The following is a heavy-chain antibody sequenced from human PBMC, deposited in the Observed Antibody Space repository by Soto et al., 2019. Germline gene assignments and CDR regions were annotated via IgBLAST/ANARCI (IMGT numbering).Heavy chain of an antibody. CDR3: AHSLIAAADIDDAFDI. Sequence: SGPTLEPTQTLTLTCTFSGFSLSTSGVGVGWIRQPPGKALEWLALIYWDDDKRYSPSLKSRLTITKDTSKNQVVLTMTNMDPVDTATYYCAHSLIAAADIDDAFDIWGQGTMVTV. V-gene: IGHV2-5*02. J-gene: IGHJ3*02. D-gene: IGHD6-13*01. CDR2: IYWDDDK. CDR1: GFSLSTSGVG.